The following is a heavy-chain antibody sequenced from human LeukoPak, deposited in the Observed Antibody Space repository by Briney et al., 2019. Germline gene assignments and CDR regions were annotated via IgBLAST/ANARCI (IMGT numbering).Heavy chain of an antibody. J-gene: IGHJ4*02. D-gene: IGHD3-22*01. CDR2: ISAYNGNT. Sequence: ASVKVSCKASGYTFTSYGISWVRQAPGQGLEWMGWISAYNGNTNYAQNLQGRVTMTTDTSTSTAYMELRSLRSDDTAVYYCARDYYDTSGPPLGYWGQGTLVTVSS. V-gene: IGHV1-18*01. CDR3: ARDYYDTSGPPLGY. CDR1: GYTFTSYG.